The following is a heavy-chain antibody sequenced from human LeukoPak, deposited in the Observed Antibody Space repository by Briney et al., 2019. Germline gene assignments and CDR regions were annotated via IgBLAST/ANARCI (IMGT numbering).Heavy chain of an antibody. V-gene: IGHV3-30*04. D-gene: IGHD4-17*01. CDR2: ISYDGSNK. J-gene: IGHJ3*02. CDR1: GFTFSSYA. CDR3: ARNYGDYVGTFDAFDI. Sequence: GGSLRLSCAASGFTFSSYAMHWVRQAPGKGLEWVAVISYDGSNKYYADSVKGRFTISRDNSKNTLYLQMNSLGAEDTAVYYCARNYGDYVGTFDAFDIWGQGTMVTVSS.